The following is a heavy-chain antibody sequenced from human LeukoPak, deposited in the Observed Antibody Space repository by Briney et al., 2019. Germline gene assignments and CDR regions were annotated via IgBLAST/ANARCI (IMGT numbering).Heavy chain of an antibody. V-gene: IGHV3-21*01. J-gene: IGHJ3*02. D-gene: IGHD2-2*01. CDR2: ISSSSSYI. Sequence: GGSLRLSCAASGFTFSSYSMNWVRQAPGKGLEWVSSISSSSSYIYYADSVKGRFTISRDNAKNSLYLQMNSLRAEDTAVYYCASPGGRGCSSTSCAGYAFDIWGQGTMVTVSS. CDR3: ASPGGRGCSSTSCAGYAFDI. CDR1: GFTFSSYS.